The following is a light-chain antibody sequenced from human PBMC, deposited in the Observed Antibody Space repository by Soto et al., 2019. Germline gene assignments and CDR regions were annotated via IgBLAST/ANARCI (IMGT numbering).Light chain of an antibody. CDR1: SSNIGSNT. V-gene: IGLV1-44*01. Sequence: QSVLTQPPSASGTPGQRVTISCSGSSSNIGSNTVNWDQQLPGTAPKLLIDNNNQRPSGVPDRFSGYKTGTSASLAISGLQSGDEADYYGAEWDDSLNGLVFGTGTKLTVL. CDR3: AEWDDSLNGLV. J-gene: IGLJ1*01. CDR2: NNN.